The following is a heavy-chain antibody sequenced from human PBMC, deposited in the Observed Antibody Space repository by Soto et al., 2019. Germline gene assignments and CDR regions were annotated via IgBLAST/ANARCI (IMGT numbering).Heavy chain of an antibody. V-gene: IGHV2-5*02. Sequence: ITLKESGPTLVKPTQTLTLTCTFSGFSLSPSGVGVGWIRQPPGKALEWLALIYWDDDKRYSPSLKSRLTIPKDTSKIQVVLTMTNMDPVDTATYYCALEIITMVRGVMSDYWGQGTLVTVSS. D-gene: IGHD3-10*01. CDR3: ALEIITMVRGVMSDY. J-gene: IGHJ4*02. CDR1: GFSLSPSGVG. CDR2: IYWDDDK.